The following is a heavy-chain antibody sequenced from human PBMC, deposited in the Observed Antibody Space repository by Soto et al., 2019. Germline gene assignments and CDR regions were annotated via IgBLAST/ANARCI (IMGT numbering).Heavy chain of an antibody. D-gene: IGHD4-17*01. J-gene: IGHJ6*02. CDR3: ARAYGGNFNYYYYYGMDV. Sequence: ASVKVSCKASGYTFTSYGISWVRQAPGQGLEWMGWISAYNGNTNYAQKLQGRVTMTTDTSTGTAYMELRSLRSDDTAVYYCARAYGGNFNYYYYYGMDVWGQGTTVTVSS. CDR2: ISAYNGNT. V-gene: IGHV1-18*01. CDR1: GYTFTSYG.